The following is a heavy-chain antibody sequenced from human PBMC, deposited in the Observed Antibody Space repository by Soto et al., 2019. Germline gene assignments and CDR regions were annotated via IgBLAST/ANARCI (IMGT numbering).Heavy chain of an antibody. CDR1: GFTLSSYA. J-gene: IGHJ6*02. D-gene: IGHD3-3*01. CDR2: ISYDGSNK. CDR3: ARVNYDFWSGQGISYYYYYGMDV. V-gene: IGHV3-30-3*01. Sequence: PGGSLRLSCAASGFTLSSYAMHWVRQAPGKGLEWVAVISYDGSNKYYADSVKGRFTISRDNSKNTLYLQMNSLRAEDTAVYYCARVNYDFWSGQGISYYYYYGMDVWGQGTTVTVSS.